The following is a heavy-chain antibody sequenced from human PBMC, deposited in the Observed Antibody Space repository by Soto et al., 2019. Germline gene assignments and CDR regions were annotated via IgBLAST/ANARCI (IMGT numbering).Heavy chain of an antibody. Sequence: VQLLESGGGLIQPGGSLRLSCAASGFTFSYGIHWLRQEPGKGLEWGADISYDSSNKFYGDSVKGRFTISRDNSKNTHLLQMNSLRAEDTAVYYCAKLVIGYCSGNTCDDYWGQGTLVAVSS. J-gene: IGHJ4*02. CDR1: GFTFSYG. V-gene: IGHV3-30*18. CDR2: ISYDSSNK. D-gene: IGHD2-15*01. CDR3: AKLVIGYCSGNTCDDY.